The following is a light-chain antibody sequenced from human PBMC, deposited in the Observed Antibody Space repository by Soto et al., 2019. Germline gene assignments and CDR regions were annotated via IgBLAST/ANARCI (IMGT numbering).Light chain of an antibody. CDR1: QSVSGY. CDR3: QQYGRT. Sequence: EIVLTQSPGTLSLSPGDRATLSCRASQSVSGYLAWYQQQPGQAPRLLIYGASNRATGIPDRFSGSGSGTDFTLTISRLEPEDSAVYYCQQYGRTFGGGTKLEIK. CDR2: GAS. V-gene: IGKV3-20*01. J-gene: IGKJ4*01.